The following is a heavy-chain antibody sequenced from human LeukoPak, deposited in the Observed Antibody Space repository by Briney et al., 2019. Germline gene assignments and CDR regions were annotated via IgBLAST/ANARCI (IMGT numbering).Heavy chain of an antibody. J-gene: IGHJ4*02. D-gene: IGHD2-2*01. CDR1: GFTFSTYW. V-gene: IGHV3-48*01. Sequence: GGSLRLSCAASGFTFSTYWMSWVRQAPGKGLEWVSYISRTTSYADSVKGRFTISRDNAKSSLYLQMNSLRAEDTAVYYCASLSVYCSSTSCYEDYWGQGTLVTVSS. CDR2: ISRTT. CDR3: ASLSVYCSSTSCYEDY.